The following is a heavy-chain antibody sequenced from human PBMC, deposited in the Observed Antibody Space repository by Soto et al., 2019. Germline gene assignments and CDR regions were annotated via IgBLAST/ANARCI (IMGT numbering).Heavy chain of an antibody. D-gene: IGHD5-18*01. Sequence: QVQLQQWGAGLLKPSETLSLTCAVYGGSFSGYYWSWIRQPPGKGLEWIGEINHSGSTNYNPSLKSRVTISVDTSKNQFSLKLSSVTAADTAVYYCARGRRYSYGYFDYWGHGTLVTVSS. CDR2: INHSGST. CDR1: GGSFSGYY. J-gene: IGHJ4*01. CDR3: ARGRRYSYGYFDY. V-gene: IGHV4-34*01.